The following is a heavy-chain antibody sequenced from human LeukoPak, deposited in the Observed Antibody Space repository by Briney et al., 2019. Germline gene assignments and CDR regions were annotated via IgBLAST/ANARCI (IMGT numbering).Heavy chain of an antibody. V-gene: IGHV1-46*01. CDR1: GYTFASYY. CDR3: ARDPEIQLWAFHY. CDR2: INPSGGST. D-gene: IGHD5-18*01. Sequence: ASVKVSCKASGYTFASYYMHWVRQAPGQGLEWMGIINPSGGSTSYAQKFQGRVTMTRDTSTSTVYMELSSLISEDTAVYYCARDPEIQLWAFHYWGQGTLVTVSS. J-gene: IGHJ4*02.